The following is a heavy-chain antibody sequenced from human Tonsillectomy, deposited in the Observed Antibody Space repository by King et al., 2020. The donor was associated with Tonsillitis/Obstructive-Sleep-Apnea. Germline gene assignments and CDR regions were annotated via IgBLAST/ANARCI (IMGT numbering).Heavy chain of an antibody. CDR1: GGSISSYY. CDR2: IYYSGST. CDR3: ARGATQVYYYYGMDV. V-gene: IGHV4-59*01. J-gene: IGHJ6*02. Sequence: VQLQESGPGLVKPSETLSLTCTVSGGSISSYYWSWIRQPPGKGLEWIGYIYYSGSTNYNPSLKSRVTISVDTSKNQFSLKLSSVTAADTAVYYCARGATQVYYYYGMDVWGQGTTVTVSS. D-gene: IGHD2-15*01.